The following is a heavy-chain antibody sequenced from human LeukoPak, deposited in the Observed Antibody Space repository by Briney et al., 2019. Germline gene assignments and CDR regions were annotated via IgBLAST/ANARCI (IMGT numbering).Heavy chain of an antibody. J-gene: IGHJ5*02. Sequence: ASVKVSCKVSGYTLTELSMHWVRQAPGKGLEWMGGFDPEDGETIYAQKFQGRVTMTEDTSTDTAYMELSSLRSEDTAVYYCAVYSSGDNWFDPWGQGTLVTVSS. V-gene: IGHV1-24*01. CDR2: FDPEDGET. D-gene: IGHD3-22*01. CDR1: GYTLTELS. CDR3: AVYSSGDNWFDP.